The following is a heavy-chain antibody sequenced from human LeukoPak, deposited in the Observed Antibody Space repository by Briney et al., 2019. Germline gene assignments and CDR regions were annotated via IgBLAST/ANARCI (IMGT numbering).Heavy chain of an antibody. CDR1: GGSISSSSYY. J-gene: IGHJ4*02. D-gene: IGHD2-2*01. V-gene: IGHV4-39*07. CDR2: IYYSGST. CDR3: ARESVGTSCLFDY. Sequence: SETLSLTCTVSGGSISSSSYYWGWIRQPPGKGLERIGSIYYSGSTYYNPSLKSRVTISVDTSKDQFSLKLSSVTAADTAVYYCARESVGTSCLFDYWGQGTLVTVSS.